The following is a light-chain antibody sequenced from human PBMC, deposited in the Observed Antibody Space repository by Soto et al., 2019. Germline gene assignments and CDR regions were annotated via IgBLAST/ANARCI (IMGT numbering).Light chain of an antibody. Sequence: EIVLTQSPATLSLSPGERATLSCRASQSVSSYLAWYQQRPGQAPRLLIYDASSRATGIPDRFSGSGSGTDFTLTISRLEPEDFAVYHCQQYGSSLTFGGGTKVDIK. J-gene: IGKJ4*01. CDR1: QSVSSY. CDR2: DAS. V-gene: IGKV3-20*01. CDR3: QQYGSSLT.